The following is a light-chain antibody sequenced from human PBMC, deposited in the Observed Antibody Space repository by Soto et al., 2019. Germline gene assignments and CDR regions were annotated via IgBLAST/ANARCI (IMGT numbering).Light chain of an antibody. CDR3: AAWDDSLNAWA. CDR2: SSD. V-gene: IGLV1-44*01. CDR1: SSNIGRNT. J-gene: IGLJ3*02. Sequence: QPVLTQPPSASGTPGQRVTISCSGGSSNIGRNTVKWYRQLPGTAPKLLIGSSDQRPSGVPDRFSGSQSGTSASLAISGLQSEDEADYICAAWDDSLNAWAFGGGTKLTVL.